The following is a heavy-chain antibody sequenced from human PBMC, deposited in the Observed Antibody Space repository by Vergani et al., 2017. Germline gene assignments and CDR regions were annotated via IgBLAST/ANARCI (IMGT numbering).Heavy chain of an antibody. CDR1: GFTFDDYA. V-gene: IGHV3-9*01. CDR2: ISWNSGSV. J-gene: IGHJ4*02. D-gene: IGHD6-19*01. CDR3: ASSGWYGNDY. Sequence: EVQLVESGGGLVQPGRSLRLSCAASGFTFDDYAMHWVRQAPGKGLEWVSGISWNSGSVGYVDSVKGRFTISRDNAKNSLYLQMNSLRAEDTAFYYCASSGWYGNDYWGQGTLVTVSS.